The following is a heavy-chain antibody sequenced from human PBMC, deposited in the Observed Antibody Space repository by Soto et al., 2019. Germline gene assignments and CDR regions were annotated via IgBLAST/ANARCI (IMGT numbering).Heavy chain of an antibody. Sequence: QVQLVQSGAEVKKPGSSVKVSCKASGGTFSSYAISWVRQAPGQGLEWMGGIIPIFGTANYVQKVQGRVTITADESTSKACMELSSLRSEDTAVYYCARAIGGTLYWYFDLWGRGNLVIVSS. CDR2: IIPIFGTA. D-gene: IGHD2-15*01. V-gene: IGHV1-69*01. J-gene: IGHJ2*01. CDR1: GGTFSSYA. CDR3: ARAIGGTLYWYFDL.